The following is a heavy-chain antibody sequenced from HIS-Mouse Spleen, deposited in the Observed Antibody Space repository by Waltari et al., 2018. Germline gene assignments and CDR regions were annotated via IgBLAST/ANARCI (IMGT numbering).Heavy chain of an antibody. J-gene: IGHJ4*02. D-gene: IGHD5-12*01. CDR3: TTDPNSGYPDY. CDR1: GFTFSNAW. Sequence: EVQLVESGGGLVKPGGSFRLSCAASGFTFSNAWMSCVRQAPGKGVRGVGSNKSKTEGGTTDDAAPVKGRFTISRDDSKNTLYLQMNSRKTEDTAVYYCTTDPNSGYPDYWGQGTLVTVSS. V-gene: IGHV3-15*01. CDR2: NKSKTEGGTT.